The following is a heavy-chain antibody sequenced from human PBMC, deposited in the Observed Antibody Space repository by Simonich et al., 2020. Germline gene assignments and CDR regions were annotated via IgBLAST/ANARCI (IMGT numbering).Heavy chain of an antibody. CDR2: TIPILGIA. V-gene: IGHV1-69*09. CDR1: GGTFSSYA. D-gene: IGHD7-27*01. CDR3: ASGWDWGFSHMSDY. Sequence: QVQLVQSGAEVKKPGSSVKVSCKASGGTFSSYAISWVRQAPGQGREWIGGTIPILGIANYAQKFQGRVTITADKSTSTAYMELSSLRSDDTAVYYCASGWDWGFSHMSDYWGQGTLVTVSS. J-gene: IGHJ4*02.